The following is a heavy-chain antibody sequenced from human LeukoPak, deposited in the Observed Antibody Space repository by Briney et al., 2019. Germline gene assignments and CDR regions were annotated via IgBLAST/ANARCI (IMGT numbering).Heavy chain of an antibody. CDR1: GGSLSSYY. Sequence: SETLSLTCTVSGGSLSSYYWGWIRPPPGKGRGWIGYIYYSGSTNYNPSLKSRVTLSVDTAKNQCSLKLSSVTAADTAVYYCARVVTMVRGTSSLFDYWGQGTLVTVSS. D-gene: IGHD3-10*01. CDR2: IYYSGST. CDR3: ARVVTMVRGTSSLFDY. V-gene: IGHV4-59*01. J-gene: IGHJ4*02.